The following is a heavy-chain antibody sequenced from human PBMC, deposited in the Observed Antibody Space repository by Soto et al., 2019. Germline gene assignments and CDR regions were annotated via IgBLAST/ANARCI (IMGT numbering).Heavy chain of an antibody. CDR3: ARDHRAPVDY. Sequence: PGGSLRLSCAASGFTVSSNYMSWVRQAPGKGLEWVSSISSSSSYIYYADSVKGRFTISRDNAKNSLYLQMNSLRAEDTAVYYCARDHRAPVDYWGQGTLVTVSS. CDR1: GFTVSSNY. J-gene: IGHJ4*02. CDR2: ISSSSSYI. V-gene: IGHV3-21*01.